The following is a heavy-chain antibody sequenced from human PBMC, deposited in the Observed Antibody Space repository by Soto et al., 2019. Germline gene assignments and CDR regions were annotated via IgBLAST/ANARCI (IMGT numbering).Heavy chain of an antibody. Sequence: ASVKVSCKASGYTFTSSGISWVRQAPGQGLEWMGWISTDNGNTNYAQHLQGRVSMTTDTSTSTAYMDLRSLRASHTATYYCARQYAPYTYGMDVWGQGTTVTVSS. CDR2: ISTDNGNT. D-gene: IGHD3-16*01. CDR3: ARQYAPYTYGMDV. V-gene: IGHV1-18*01. CDR1: GYTFTSSG. J-gene: IGHJ6*02.